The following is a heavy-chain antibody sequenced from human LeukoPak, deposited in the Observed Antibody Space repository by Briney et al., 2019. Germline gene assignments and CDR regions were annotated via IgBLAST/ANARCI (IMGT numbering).Heavy chain of an antibody. V-gene: IGHV4-61*01. D-gene: IGHD5-18*01. CDR2: IYDSGRT. J-gene: IGHJ4*02. CDR1: GGSVSSGSYF. CDR3: ARARGYSYPFDY. Sequence: PSETLSLTCTVSGGSVSSGSYFWTWIRQSPGKRLEYVGYIYDSGRTNYNPSLKSRVTISKDTSKNQFSLKLSSVTAADTAVYYCARARGYSYPFDYWGQGTLVTVSS.